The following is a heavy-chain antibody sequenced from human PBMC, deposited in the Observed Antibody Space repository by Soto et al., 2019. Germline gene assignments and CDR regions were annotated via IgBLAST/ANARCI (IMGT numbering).Heavy chain of an antibody. D-gene: IGHD4-17*01. CDR1: GGSISSYY. V-gene: IGHV4-59*01. J-gene: IGHJ4*02. CDR3: ARSRYGDSGLDY. CDR2: IYYGGST. Sequence: QVQLQESGPGLVKPSETLSLTCTVSGGSISSYYWSWIRQPPGKGLEWVGYIYYGGSTSYNPSLKSRVTISVDTSKNHFSPKLSSVTAADTAVYYCARSRYGDSGLDYWGQGTLVTVSS.